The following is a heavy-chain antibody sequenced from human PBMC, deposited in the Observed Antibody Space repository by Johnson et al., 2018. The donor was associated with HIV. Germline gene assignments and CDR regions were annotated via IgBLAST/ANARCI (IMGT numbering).Heavy chain of an antibody. CDR2: INWDGDST. CDR1: GFTFDDYG. Sequence: VQLVESGGGVVRPGGSLRLSCAASGFTFDDYGMSWVRQAPGKGLEWVSLINWDGDSTYYADSVKGRFTVSSDNSKNTLCLQMNSLRVEDTAVYYCARDGPSTGLGPDAFDIWGQGTMVTVSS. J-gene: IGHJ3*02. V-gene: IGHV3-20*04. CDR3: ARDGPSTGLGPDAFDI. D-gene: IGHD6-19*01.